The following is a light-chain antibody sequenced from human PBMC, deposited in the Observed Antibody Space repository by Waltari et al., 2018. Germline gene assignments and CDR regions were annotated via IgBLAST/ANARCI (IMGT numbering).Light chain of an antibody. CDR3: QSWDSRTVM. V-gene: IGLV3-1*01. CDR2: QDT. Sequence: SSELTQPPSLSVSPGQTATITCSGAESGTKFVSWYQKQPGQSPVLLIYQDTKRPSGLPGRFSGSNSGNTATLTINGTQAVDEADYYCQSWDSRTVMFGGGTKLTVL. CDR1: ESGTKF. J-gene: IGLJ3*02.